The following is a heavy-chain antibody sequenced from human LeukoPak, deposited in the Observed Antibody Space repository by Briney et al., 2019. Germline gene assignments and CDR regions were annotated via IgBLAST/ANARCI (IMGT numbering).Heavy chain of an antibody. J-gene: IGHJ3*02. Sequence: PGGSLRLSCAASGFTVSSNYMSWVRQARGKGLEWVSVIYSGGSTYYADSVKGRFTISRDNSKNTLYLQMNSLRTEYTAVYFCARGSRIMIARDDIWGQGTMVTVSS. CDR1: GFTVSSNY. V-gene: IGHV3-66*02. CDR3: ARGSRIMIARDDI. D-gene: IGHD3-16*01. CDR2: IYSGGST.